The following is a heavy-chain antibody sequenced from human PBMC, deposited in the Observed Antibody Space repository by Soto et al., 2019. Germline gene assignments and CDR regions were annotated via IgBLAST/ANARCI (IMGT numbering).Heavy chain of an antibody. J-gene: IGHJ6*02. CDR2: IWYDGSNK. CDR1: GFTFSSYG. D-gene: IGHD3-10*01. V-gene: IGHV3-33*01. CDR3: ARDSVLLWFGELIGACGMDV. Sequence: GGSLRLSCAASGFTFSSYGMHWVRQAPGKGLEWVAVIWYDGSNKYYADSVKGRFTISRDNSKNTLYLQMNSLRAEDTAVYYCARDSVLLWFGELIGACGMDVWGQGTTVTVSS.